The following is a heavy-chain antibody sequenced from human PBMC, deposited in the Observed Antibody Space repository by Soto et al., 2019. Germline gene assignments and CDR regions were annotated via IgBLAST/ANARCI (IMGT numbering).Heavy chain of an antibody. D-gene: IGHD6-19*01. CDR3: AKKNVGVASGWYAGIS. CDR1: GFTFSSYA. J-gene: IGHJ5*02. CDR2: ISGSGGST. Sequence: EVQLLESGGGLVQPGGSLRLSCAASGFTFSSYAMSWVRQAPGKGLEWVSAISGSGGSTYYTDSVKGRFTISRDNSKNTLYLQMNSLRAEDTAVYYCAKKNVGVASGWYAGISWGQGTLVTVSS. V-gene: IGHV3-23*01.